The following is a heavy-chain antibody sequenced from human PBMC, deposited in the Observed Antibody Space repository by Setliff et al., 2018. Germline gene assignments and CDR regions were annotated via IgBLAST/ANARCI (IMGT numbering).Heavy chain of an antibody. CDR1: GGSISSSSYY. J-gene: IGHJ4*02. CDR3: ARSFSRREKFLLDY. Sequence: PSETLSLTCTVSGGSISSSSYYWGWIRQPPGKGLGWIGSIYYSGSTYYNPSLKSRVTISVDTSKNQFSLKVSSVTAADTAVYYCARSFSRREKFLLDYWGQGALVTVSS. V-gene: IGHV4-39*07. CDR2: IYYSGST.